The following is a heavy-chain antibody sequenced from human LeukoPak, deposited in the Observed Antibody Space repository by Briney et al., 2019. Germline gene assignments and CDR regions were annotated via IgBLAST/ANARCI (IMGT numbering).Heavy chain of an antibody. CDR2: IRYDGSNK. CDR3: AKGNCQVQCFDY. V-gene: IGHV3-30*02. D-gene: IGHD1-1*01. CDR1: GFTFSSYG. J-gene: IGHJ4*02. Sequence: GGSLRLSCAASGFTFSSYGMHWVRQAPGKGLEWVAFIRYDGSNKYYADSVKGRFTISRDNSKNTLYLQMNSLRAEDTAVYYCAKGNCQVQCFDYWGQGTLVTVSS.